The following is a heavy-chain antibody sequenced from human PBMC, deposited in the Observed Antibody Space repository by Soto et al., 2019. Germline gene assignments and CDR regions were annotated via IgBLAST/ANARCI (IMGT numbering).Heavy chain of an antibody. CDR2: ISGSGGST. D-gene: IGHD6-19*01. Sequence: VGSLRLSCAASGFTFSSYAMSWVRQAPGKGLEWVSAISGSGGSTYYADSVKGRFTISRDNSKNTLYLQMNSLRAEDTAVYYCAKRGLSSGSNFDYWGQGTLVTVSS. CDR3: AKRGLSSGSNFDY. CDR1: GFTFSSYA. V-gene: IGHV3-23*01. J-gene: IGHJ4*02.